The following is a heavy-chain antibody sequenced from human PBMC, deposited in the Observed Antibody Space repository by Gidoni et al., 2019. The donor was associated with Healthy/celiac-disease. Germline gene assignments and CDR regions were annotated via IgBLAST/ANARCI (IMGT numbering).Heavy chain of an antibody. CDR2: INHSGRT. CDR3: ARGSVAGDY. D-gene: IGHD6-19*01. V-gene: IGHV4-34*01. CDR1: GGSFSGYY. Sequence: QVQLQQWGAGLLKPSETLSLTCSVYGGSFSGYYWSWIRQPPGKGLEWIGEINHSGRTNYNPSLKSRVTISVDTSKNQFSLKLSSVTAADTAVYYCARGSVAGDYSGQGTLVTVSS. J-gene: IGHJ4*02.